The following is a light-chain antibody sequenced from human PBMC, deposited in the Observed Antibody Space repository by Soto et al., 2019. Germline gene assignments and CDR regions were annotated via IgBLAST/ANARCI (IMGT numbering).Light chain of an antibody. CDR3: QQYGSSPGT. Sequence: IVLTQSPGTLSLSPGERATLSCRASQSVSGSYLAWYQQKPGQAPRLLIYGASSRATGIPDRFSGSGSGTDLTITISILEPEDFEVYYCQQYGSSPGTFGQGTKVDIK. J-gene: IGKJ1*01. CDR1: QSVSGSY. V-gene: IGKV3-20*01. CDR2: GAS.